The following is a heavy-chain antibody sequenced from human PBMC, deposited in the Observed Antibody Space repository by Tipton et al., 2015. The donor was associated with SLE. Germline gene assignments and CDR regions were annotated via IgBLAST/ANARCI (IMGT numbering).Heavy chain of an antibody. J-gene: IGHJ4*02. CDR1: GFTFNRYG. CDR3: ARPVVGATGYFDS. Sequence: GSLRLSCAASGFTFNRYGMHWVRQAPGKSLEWVAFIRFDGNVKQYADSVKGRFTISRDNAKNSLDLQMNSLRAEDTAVYYCARPVVGATGYFDSWGQGTLVTVSS. D-gene: IGHD1-26*01. CDR2: IRFDGNVK. V-gene: IGHV3-30*02.